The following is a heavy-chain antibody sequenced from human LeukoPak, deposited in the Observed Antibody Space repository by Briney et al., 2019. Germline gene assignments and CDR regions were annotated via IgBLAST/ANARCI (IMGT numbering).Heavy chain of an antibody. CDR3: ARDLGNGGGFDY. V-gene: IGHV4-4*07. Sequence: SETVSLTCTVSGGSISSYFWSWIRQPAGKGLEWIGRIYTSGSTNSNPSLKSRLTMPVDTSKNQFSLKLSSVTAADTAVYYCARDLGNGGGFDYWGQGTLGTVSS. J-gene: IGHJ4*02. CDR1: GGSISSYF. CDR2: IYTSGST.